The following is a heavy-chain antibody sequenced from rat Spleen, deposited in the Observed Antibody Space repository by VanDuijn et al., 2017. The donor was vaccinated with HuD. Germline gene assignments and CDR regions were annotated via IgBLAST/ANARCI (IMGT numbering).Heavy chain of an antibody. CDR3: ARSGYGDY. CDR1: GFSLTSYN. J-gene: IGHJ2*01. D-gene: IGHD2-2*01. V-gene: IGHV2-63*01. CDR2: MRFNGDT. Sequence: QVQLKESGPGLVQPSQTLSLTCSVSGFSLTSYNVHWVRQPPGKGLEWMGRMRFNGDTSSNSTLKSRLSISRDTSKNQVFLKMISLKTEDTATYYCARSGYGDYWGQGVMVTVSS.